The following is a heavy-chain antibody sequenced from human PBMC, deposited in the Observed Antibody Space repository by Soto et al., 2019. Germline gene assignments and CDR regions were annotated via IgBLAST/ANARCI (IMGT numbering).Heavy chain of an antibody. D-gene: IGHD2-15*01. J-gene: IGHJ4*02. CDR1: GGSININNYY. CDR3: AKVVVAATRQTDFDS. V-gene: IGHV4-39*02. Sequence: PSETLSLTCTGSGGSININNYYWAWIRQPPGKGLAWLASVYYDGSTYYNPSLKSRVSISVDTSKNHFSLKLSSVTAADTAVYYCAKVVVAATRQTDFDSWGQGTLVTVSS. CDR2: VYYDGST.